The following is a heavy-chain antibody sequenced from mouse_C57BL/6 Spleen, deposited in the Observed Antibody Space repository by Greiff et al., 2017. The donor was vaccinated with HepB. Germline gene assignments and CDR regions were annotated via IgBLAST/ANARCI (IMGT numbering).Heavy chain of an antibody. CDR2: IYPGDGDT. CDR3: ARGAAGDY. Sequence: QVQLKESGPELVKPGASVKISCKASGYAFSSSWMNWVKQSPGKGLEWIGRIYPGDGDTNYNGKFKGKATLTADKSSSLAYMQLSSLTSEDSAVYFCARGAAGDYWGQGTSVTVSS. J-gene: IGHJ4*01. D-gene: IGHD3-3*01. V-gene: IGHV1-82*01. CDR1: GYAFSSSW.